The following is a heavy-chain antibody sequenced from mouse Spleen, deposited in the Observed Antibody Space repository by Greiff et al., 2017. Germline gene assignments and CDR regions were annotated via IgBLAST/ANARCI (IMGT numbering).Heavy chain of an antibody. J-gene: IGHJ2*01. CDR2: ISSGGDYI. D-gene: IGHD4-1*01. V-gene: IGHV5-9-1*02. CDR3: TRAGGYYVLTGTHFDY. Sequence: EVQGVESGEGLVKPGGSLKLSCAASGFTFSSYAMSWVRQTPEKRLEWVAYISSGGDYIYYADTVKGRFTISRDNARNTLYLQMSSLKSEDTAMYYCTRAGGYYVLTGTHFDYWGQGTTLTVSS. CDR1: GFTFSSYA.